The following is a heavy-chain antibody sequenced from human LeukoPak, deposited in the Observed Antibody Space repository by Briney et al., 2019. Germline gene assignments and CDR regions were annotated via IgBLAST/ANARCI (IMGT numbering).Heavy chain of an antibody. V-gene: IGHV3-48*01. D-gene: IGHD3-9*01. CDR2: ISTNSGTI. J-gene: IGHJ4*02. Sequence: GGSLRLSCAASEFTFSTYHMNWVRQAPGKGLEWLAYISTNSGTIHYADSVKGRFTISRDNARNSLYLQMNSLRAEDTAVYYCARVVQDVTGADYWGQGTLVIVSS. CDR1: EFTFSTYH. CDR3: ARVVQDVTGADY.